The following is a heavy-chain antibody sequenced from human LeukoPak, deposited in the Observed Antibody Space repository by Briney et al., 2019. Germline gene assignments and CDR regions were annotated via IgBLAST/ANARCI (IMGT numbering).Heavy chain of an antibody. D-gene: IGHD3-10*01. CDR3: ATRVLVRGVIMGDAFDI. CDR1: GYTFTNYN. J-gene: IGHJ3*02. CDR2: ISAYNGNT. V-gene: IGHV1-18*01. Sequence: GASVKVSCKASGYTFTNYNITWVRQAPGQGLEWMGWISAYNGNTNYAQKLQGRVTMTTEKSTTTAYMELRSLRFDDTAVYYCATRVLVRGVIMGDAFDIWGQGTMVTVSS.